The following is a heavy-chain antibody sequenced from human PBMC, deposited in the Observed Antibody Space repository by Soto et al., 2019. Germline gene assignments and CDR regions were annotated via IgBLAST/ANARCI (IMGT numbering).Heavy chain of an antibody. J-gene: IGHJ4*02. CDR2: IWYDGSNK. V-gene: IGHV3-33*01. D-gene: IGHD2-2*01. Sequence: QVQLVESGGGVVQPGRSLRLSCAASGFNFSSYGMHWVRQAPGKGLEWVAVIWYDGSNKYYADSVKGRFTISRDNSKNTLYLQMNSLRAEDTAVYYCARGIDIVVVPAATASDYWGQGPLVTVSS. CDR3: ARGIDIVVVPAATASDY. CDR1: GFNFSSYG.